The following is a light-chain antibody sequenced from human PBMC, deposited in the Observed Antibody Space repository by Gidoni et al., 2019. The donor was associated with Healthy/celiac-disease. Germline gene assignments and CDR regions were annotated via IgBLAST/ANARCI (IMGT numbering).Light chain of an antibody. J-gene: IGKJ2*02. CDR1: QSISSY. CDR2: AAS. Sequence: IQMTQPPSSLSASVGDRVTITCRASQSISSYLNWYQQKPGKAPKLLIYAASSQQSGVPSRFSGSGSGTEFTLTISSLQPEDFATYYCQQNNNTPPCTFGQGTKLEIK. CDR3: QQNNNTPPCT. V-gene: IGKV1-39*01.